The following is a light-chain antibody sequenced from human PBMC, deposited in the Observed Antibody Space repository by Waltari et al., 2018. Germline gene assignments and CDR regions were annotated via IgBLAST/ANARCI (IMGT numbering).Light chain of an antibody. CDR3: SSYAGNKNLI. V-gene: IGLV2-8*01. CDR2: EVY. J-gene: IGLJ2*01. CDR1: NSDIGRYNF. Sequence: QSALTQPPSASGSPGQSVTISCPGTNSDIGRYNFVSWYQQHPGKAPKLMIYEVYKRPSGVPDRFSGSKSGNTASLTVSGLQTEDEADYYCSSYAGNKNLIFGAGTKLTVL.